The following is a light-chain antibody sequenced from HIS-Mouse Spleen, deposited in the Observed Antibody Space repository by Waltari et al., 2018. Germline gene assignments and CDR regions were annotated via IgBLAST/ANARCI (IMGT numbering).Light chain of an antibody. J-gene: IGKJ1*01. Sequence: DIQLTHSLSFPSASVRVRVTITCRASQGISRYLALYQQKPGKAPKLLIYAASTLQSGVPSRFSGSGSGTEFTLTISSLQPEDFATYYCQQLNSYPPTFGQGTKVEIK. CDR3: QQLNSYPPT. CDR1: QGISRY. V-gene: IGKV1-9*01. CDR2: AAS.